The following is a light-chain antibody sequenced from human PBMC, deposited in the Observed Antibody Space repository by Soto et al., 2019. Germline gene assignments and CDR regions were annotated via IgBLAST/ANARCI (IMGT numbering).Light chain of an antibody. CDR1: QSVSSY. CDR2: DVS. J-gene: IGKJ2*01. Sequence: EIVLTQSPATLSLSPGERATLSCRTSQSVSSYLAWYQQKPGQAPRLLIYDVSNRATGIPARFSGSGSGTEFTLTISSLEPADFAVYYCQQRSAWPYTFGQGTKLEI. V-gene: IGKV3-11*01. CDR3: QQRSAWPYT.